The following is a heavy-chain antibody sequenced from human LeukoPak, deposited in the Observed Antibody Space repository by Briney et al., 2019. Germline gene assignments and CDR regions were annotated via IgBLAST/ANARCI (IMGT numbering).Heavy chain of an antibody. Sequence: GGSLRLSCAASGFTFSSYAMNWVRQAPGKGLEWVSSISGGAGGAAYADSVKGRFTMSRDNSKNTLYLQMNSLRAEDTAVYYCADYDYGDYVGFDYWGQGTLVTVSS. CDR3: ADYDYGDYVGFDY. CDR1: GFTFSSYA. V-gene: IGHV3-23*01. CDR2: ISGGAGGA. J-gene: IGHJ4*02. D-gene: IGHD4-17*01.